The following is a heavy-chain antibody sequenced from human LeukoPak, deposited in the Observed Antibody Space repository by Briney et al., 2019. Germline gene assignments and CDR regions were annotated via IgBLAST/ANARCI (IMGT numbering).Heavy chain of an antibody. CDR2: IWYDGSNE. V-gene: IGHV3-33*08. J-gene: IGHJ4*02. D-gene: IGHD6-19*01. Sequence: PGGSLRLPCAASGFTFSSHGMHWVRQAPGKGLEWVSFIWYDGSNEYYADSVKGRFTISRDNSKNTVYLQMNSLRAEDTAVYYCARAVSGWHLDSWGQGTLVTVSS. CDR1: GFTFSSHG. CDR3: ARAVSGWHLDS.